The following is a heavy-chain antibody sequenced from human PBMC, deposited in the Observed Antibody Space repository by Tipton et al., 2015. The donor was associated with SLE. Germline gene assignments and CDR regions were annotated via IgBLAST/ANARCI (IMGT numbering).Heavy chain of an antibody. V-gene: IGHV4-4*07. Sequence: TLSLTCTVSGGSISSHYWSWIRQPVGKGLEWIGRMYFSGVTDYNPSLKSRLTMSIDTPKNQFSLRVRSVTAADTAVYYCARGGGSYYDYWGQGTLVTVSS. CDR3: ARGGGSYYDY. D-gene: IGHD1-26*01. CDR1: GGSISSHY. J-gene: IGHJ4*02. CDR2: MYFSGVT.